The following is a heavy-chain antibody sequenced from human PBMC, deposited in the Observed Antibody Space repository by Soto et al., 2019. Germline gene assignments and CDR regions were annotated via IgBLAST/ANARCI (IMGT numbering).Heavy chain of an antibody. CDR2: INHRGST. CDR1: GESFSDSY. J-gene: IGHJ5*02. CDR3: AGRSGRSPYSACGPLTVPLATVDWFDP. Sequence: TLSLTCAVYGESFSDSYWSWIRQPPGKGLEWIGEINHRGSTCYNPSLKSRVTISVDTSNHQWALKLTSVTAADTAIYYCAGRSGRSPYSACGPLTVPLATVDWFDPWGQGSVVTVSS. V-gene: IGHV4-34*01. D-gene: IGHD1-26*01.